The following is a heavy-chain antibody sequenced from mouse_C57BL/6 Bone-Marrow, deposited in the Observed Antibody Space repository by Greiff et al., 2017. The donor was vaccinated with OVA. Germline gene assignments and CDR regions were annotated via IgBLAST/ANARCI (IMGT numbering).Heavy chain of an antibody. V-gene: IGHV5-2*01. CDR1: EYEFPSHD. J-gene: IGHJ2*01. CDR2: INSDGGSP. D-gene: IGHD1-1*01. Sequence: EVQGVESGGGLVQPGESLKLSCESNEYEFPSHDMSWVRKTPEKRLALVAAINSDGGSPYYPDTMERRFIISRDNTKKTLYLQMSSLRSEDTALYYCARQELRSYFDYWGQGTTLTVSS. CDR3: ARQELRSYFDY.